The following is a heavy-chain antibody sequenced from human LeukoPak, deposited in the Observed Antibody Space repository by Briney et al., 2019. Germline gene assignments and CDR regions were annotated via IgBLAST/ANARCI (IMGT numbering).Heavy chain of an antibody. D-gene: IGHD3-10*01. V-gene: IGHV1-2*02. CDR1: GYTFTGYY. J-gene: IGHJ6*03. CDR3: ARYPYYYGSGSYTPNLNYYMDV. CDR2: INPNSGGT. Sequence: ASVKVSCKASGYTFTGYYMHWVRQAPGQGLEWMGWINPNSGGTNYAQKFQGRVTMTRDTSISTAYMELSSLRSDDTAVYYCARYPYYYGSGSYTPNLNYYMDVWGKGTTVTVSS.